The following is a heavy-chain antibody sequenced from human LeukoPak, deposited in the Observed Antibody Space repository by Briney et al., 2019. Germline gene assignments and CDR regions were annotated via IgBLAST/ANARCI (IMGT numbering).Heavy chain of an antibody. Sequence: SETLSLTCTVSGGSISSSSYNWGWIRQPPGKGLEWIGSIYYSGSTYYNPSLKSRVTISVDTSKNQFSLKLSSVTAADTAVYYCASFYGSGSYYPKPDYWGQGTLVTVSS. CDR3: ASFYGSGSYYPKPDY. CDR2: IYYSGST. V-gene: IGHV4-39*01. D-gene: IGHD3-10*01. CDR1: GGSISSSSYN. J-gene: IGHJ4*02.